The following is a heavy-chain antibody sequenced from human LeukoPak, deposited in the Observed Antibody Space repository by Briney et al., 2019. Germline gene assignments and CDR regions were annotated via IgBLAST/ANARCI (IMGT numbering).Heavy chain of an antibody. V-gene: IGHV3-23*01. D-gene: IGHD2-2*01. CDR2: ISGSGGST. CDR1: GFTFSSYA. J-gene: IGHJ5*02. CDR3: AKSKGYCSSTSCYYWFDP. Sequence: PGGSLRLSCAASGFTFSSYAMSWVRQAPGKGLEWVSAISGSGGSTYYADSVKGRFTISRDNSKNTLYLQMNSLRAEDTAVYYCAKSKGYCSSTSCYYWFDPWGQGTLVTVSS.